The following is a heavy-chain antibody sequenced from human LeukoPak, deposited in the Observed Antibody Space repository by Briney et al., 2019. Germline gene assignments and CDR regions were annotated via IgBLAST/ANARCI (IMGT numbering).Heavy chain of an antibody. CDR2: INPNSGGT. J-gene: IGHJ6*02. CDR3: ARDFSGSYMNYYYGMDV. V-gene: IGHV1-2*02. D-gene: IGHD1-26*01. Sequence: ASVKVSCKASGYTFTGYYMHWVRQAPGQGLEWMGWINPNSGGTNYAQKFQGRVTMTRDTSISTAYMELSRLRSDDTAVYYCARDFSGSYMNYYYGMDVWGQGTTVTVSS. CDR1: GYTFTGYY.